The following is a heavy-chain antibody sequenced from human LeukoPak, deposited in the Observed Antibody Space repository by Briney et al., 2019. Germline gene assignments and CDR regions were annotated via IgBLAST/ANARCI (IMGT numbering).Heavy chain of an antibody. CDR1: GGSISSHY. Sequence: SETLSLTCTVSGGSISSHYWSWIRQPPGKGLEWIGYIYYSGSTNYNPSLKSRVTISVDTSKNQFPLKLSSVTAADAAVYYCTRYYDSSGYGDYYMDVWGKGTTVTVSS. CDR2: IYYSGST. CDR3: TRYYDSSGYGDYYMDV. V-gene: IGHV4-59*11. J-gene: IGHJ6*03. D-gene: IGHD3-22*01.